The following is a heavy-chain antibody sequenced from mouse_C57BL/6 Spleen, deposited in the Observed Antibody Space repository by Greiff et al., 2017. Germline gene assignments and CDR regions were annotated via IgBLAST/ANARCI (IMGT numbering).Heavy chain of an antibody. Sequence: VQLQQPGAELVKPGASVKLSCKASGYTFTSYWMHWVKQRPGRGLEWIGRIDPNSGGTKYNEKFKRKATLTVDKPSSTAYMQLSSLTSEDSAVYYCARSKGYDYDEAWFAYWGQGTLVTVSA. J-gene: IGHJ3*01. CDR2: IDPNSGGT. CDR3: ARSKGYDYDEAWFAY. V-gene: IGHV1-72*01. CDR1: GYTFTSYW. D-gene: IGHD2-4*01.